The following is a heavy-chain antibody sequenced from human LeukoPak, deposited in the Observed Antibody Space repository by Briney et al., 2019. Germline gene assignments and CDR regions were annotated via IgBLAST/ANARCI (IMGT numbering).Heavy chain of an antibody. Sequence: SETLSLTCTVSGGSISRYHWSWVRQPPGKGLEWIGYIYSSGSTNYNPSLKSRVTISLDTSKNQFSLKLSSVTAADTAVYYCARDHCSSTSCQGENYYGMDVWGQGTTVTVSS. D-gene: IGHD2-2*01. J-gene: IGHJ6*02. CDR1: GGSISRYH. CDR2: IYSSGST. CDR3: ARDHCSSTSCQGENYYGMDV. V-gene: IGHV4-59*12.